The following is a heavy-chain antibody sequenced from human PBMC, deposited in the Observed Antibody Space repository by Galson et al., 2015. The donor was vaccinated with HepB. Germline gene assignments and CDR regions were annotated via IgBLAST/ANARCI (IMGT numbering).Heavy chain of an antibody. Sequence: SLRLSCAVSGFTFSSYSMNWVRQAPGKGLEWVSYISGGSSTIYYADSVRGRFTISRDNAKNSLYLQMNSLSAEDTAVYYCARDRADPTTNRYYYYMDVWGKGTTVTVSS. CDR3: ARDRADPTTNRYYYYMDV. D-gene: IGHD1/OR15-1a*01. J-gene: IGHJ6*03. V-gene: IGHV3-48*01. CDR1: GFTFSSYS. CDR2: ISGGSSTI.